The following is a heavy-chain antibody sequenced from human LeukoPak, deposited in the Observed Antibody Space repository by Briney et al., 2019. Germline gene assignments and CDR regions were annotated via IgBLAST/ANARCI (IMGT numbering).Heavy chain of an antibody. CDR3: ARVIDYYDSSGYYAAGAFDI. V-gene: IGHV4-59*12. D-gene: IGHD3-22*01. Sequence: SETLSLTCTVSGGSISSYYWSWIRQPPGKGLEWIGYIYYSGSTNYNPSLKSRVTISVDTSKNQSSLKLSSVTAADTAVYYCARVIDYYDSSGYYAAGAFDIWGQGTMVTVSS. CDR1: GGSISSYY. CDR2: IYYSGST. J-gene: IGHJ3*02.